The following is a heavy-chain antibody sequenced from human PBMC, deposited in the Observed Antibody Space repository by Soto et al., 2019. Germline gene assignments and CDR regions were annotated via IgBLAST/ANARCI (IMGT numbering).Heavy chain of an antibody. Sequence: LRLSCAASGFTFSTYAMGWVRQAPGKGLEWVSVVSSGGGTHYADSVKGRFTVSRDNSKNTLSLQMNSLRADDTAVYYCAKRRGAGGHFDYWGQGALVTVSS. D-gene: IGHD2-15*01. CDR1: GFTFSTYA. CDR2: VSSGGGT. J-gene: IGHJ4*02. V-gene: IGHV3-23*01. CDR3: AKRRGAGGHFDY.